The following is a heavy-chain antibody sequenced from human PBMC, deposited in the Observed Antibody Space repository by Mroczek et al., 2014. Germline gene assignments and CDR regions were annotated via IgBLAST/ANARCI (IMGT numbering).Heavy chain of an antibody. Sequence: IGYDLLQWERPTTTRTPPTSRVTISVDTSKNQFSLKLSSVTAADTAVYYCARAVIVVVPAAINRYFDLWGRGTLVTVSS. V-gene: IGHV4-31*02. J-gene: IGHJ2*01. D-gene: IGHD2-2*01. CDR2: DLLQWERP. CDR3: ARAVIVVVPAAINRYFDL.